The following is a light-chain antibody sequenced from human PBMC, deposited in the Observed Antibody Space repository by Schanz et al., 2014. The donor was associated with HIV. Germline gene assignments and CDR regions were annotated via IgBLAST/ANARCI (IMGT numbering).Light chain of an antibody. CDR2: DAS. V-gene: IGKV3-20*01. CDR3: QQYGSSPWT. J-gene: IGKJ1*01. CDR1: QSVSSSY. Sequence: EIVLTQSPGTLSLSPGERATLSCRASQSVSSSYLAWYQQKPGQAPRLLIYDASNRATGIPARFSGSGSGTDFTLPISSLEPEDVAVYYCQQYGSSPWTFGQGTRVDVK.